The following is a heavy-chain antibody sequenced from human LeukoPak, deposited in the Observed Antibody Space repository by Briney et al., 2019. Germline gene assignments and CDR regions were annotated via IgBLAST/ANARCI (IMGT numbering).Heavy chain of an antibody. Sequence: PGGSLRLSCAASGFTFSSYGMHWVRQAPGKGLEWVAVIWYDGSNKYYADSVKGRFTISRDNSKNTLYLQMNSLKTEDTAVYYCTRRPYSGSFNDYWGQGALVTVSS. D-gene: IGHD1-26*01. J-gene: IGHJ4*02. CDR3: TRRPYSGSFNDY. CDR2: IWYDGSNK. CDR1: GFTFSSYG. V-gene: IGHV3-33*01.